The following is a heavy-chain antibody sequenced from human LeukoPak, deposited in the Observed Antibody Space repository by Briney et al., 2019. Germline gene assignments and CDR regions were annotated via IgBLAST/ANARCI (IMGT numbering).Heavy chain of an antibody. D-gene: IGHD4-23*01. Sequence: GGSLRLSCAASGFTFSSYAMSWVRQTPVKGLEWVSAITGGGDSTYYADSVKGRFTIPRDNSQNTLYLQMNSLRAEDTAVYYCAKVNGGYSGQGGLLDYWGQGTLVTVSS. J-gene: IGHJ4*02. V-gene: IGHV3-23*01. CDR1: GFTFSSYA. CDR3: AKVNGGYSGQGGLLDY. CDR2: ITGGGDST.